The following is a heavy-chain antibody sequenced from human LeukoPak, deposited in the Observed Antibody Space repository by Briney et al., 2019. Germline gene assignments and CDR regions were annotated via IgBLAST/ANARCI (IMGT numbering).Heavy chain of an antibody. Sequence: SETLSLTCAVYGGSFSGYYWSWIRQPPGKGLEWIGEINHSGSTNYNPSLKSRVTISVDTSKNQFSLKLSSVTAADTAVYYCATCSGGSCYPGFDYWGQGTLVTVSS. D-gene: IGHD2-15*01. CDR2: INHSGST. CDR1: GGSFSGYY. V-gene: IGHV4-34*01. CDR3: ATCSGGSCYPGFDY. J-gene: IGHJ4*02.